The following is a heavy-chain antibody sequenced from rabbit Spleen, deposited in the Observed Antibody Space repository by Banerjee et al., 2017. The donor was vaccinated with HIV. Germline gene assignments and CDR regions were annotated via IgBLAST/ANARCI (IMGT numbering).Heavy chain of an antibody. V-gene: IGHV1S40*01. D-gene: IGHD4-1*01. CDR1: GFDFGSYG. CDR3: ARDLTDAIGWNFGW. J-gene: IGHJ4*01. CDR2: IDPIFGIT. Sequence: QSLVESGGGLVQPGGSLKLSCKASGFDFGSYGISWVRQAPGKGLEWIGYIDPIFGITYFANWAKGRFTISKTSSTTVTLQMTSLTAADTATYFCARDLTDAIGWNFGWWGPGTLVTVS.